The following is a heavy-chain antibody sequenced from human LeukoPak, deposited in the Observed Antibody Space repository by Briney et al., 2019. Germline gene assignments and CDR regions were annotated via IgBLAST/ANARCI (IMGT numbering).Heavy chain of an antibody. CDR2: ISGSGGST. J-gene: IGHJ4*02. CDR1: GFTFSSYA. Sequence: GGSLRLSCAASGFTFSSYAMSWVRQAPGKGLEWVSTISGSGGSTYYADSVKGRFTISRDNAKNSLYLQMNSLRAEDTAVYYCARDMRGVRGVFDYWGQGTLVTVSS. D-gene: IGHD3-10*01. CDR3: ARDMRGVRGVFDY. V-gene: IGHV3-23*01.